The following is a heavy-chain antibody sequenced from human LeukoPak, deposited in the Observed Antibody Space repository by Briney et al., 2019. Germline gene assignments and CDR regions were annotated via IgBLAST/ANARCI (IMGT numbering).Heavy chain of an antibody. Sequence: GRSLRLSCAASRFTVSSYAMHWVRQAPGKGLEWVAVISYDGSNKYYADSVKGRFTISRDNSNNTLYLQMNSLRAEDTAVYYCARDSGYIVVVPAAGLPDYWGQGTLVTVSS. CDR2: ISYDGSNK. D-gene: IGHD2-2*01. CDR1: RFTVSSYA. J-gene: IGHJ4*02. V-gene: IGHV3-30-3*01. CDR3: ARDSGYIVVVPAAGLPDY.